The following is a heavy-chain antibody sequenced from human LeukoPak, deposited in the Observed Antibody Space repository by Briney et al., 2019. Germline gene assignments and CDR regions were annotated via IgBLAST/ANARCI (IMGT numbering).Heavy chain of an antibody. CDR1: GCTFSRYV. J-gene: IGHJ4*02. Sequence: PGWALRLSCVASGCTFSRYVMHWVRQAPGKGLEWVAFISYDGNNKYYADSVKGRFTISRDNSKNTRYLQINSLRTEDWAVYYCVTESMLDCSGFDYWGQGTLVTVSS. D-gene: IGHD2-21*02. CDR2: ISYDGNNK. V-gene: IGHV3-30*04. CDR3: VTESMLDCSGFDY.